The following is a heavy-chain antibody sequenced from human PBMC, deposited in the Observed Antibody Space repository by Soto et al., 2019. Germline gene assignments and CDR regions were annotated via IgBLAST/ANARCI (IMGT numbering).Heavy chain of an antibody. Sequence: GASVKVSCKASGGTFSSYAISWVRQAPGKGLEWMGGFDPEDGETIYAQKFQGRVTMTEDTSTDTAYMELSSLRSEDKAVYYFATSQQQLASYYYYYGMDVWRQGTTVTVSS. CDR1: GGTFSSYA. CDR3: ATSQQQLASYYYYYGMDV. D-gene: IGHD6-13*01. J-gene: IGHJ6*02. CDR2: FDPEDGET. V-gene: IGHV1-24*01.